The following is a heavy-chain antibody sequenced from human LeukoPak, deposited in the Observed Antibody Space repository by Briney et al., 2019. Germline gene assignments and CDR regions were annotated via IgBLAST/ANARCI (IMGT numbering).Heavy chain of an antibody. CDR3: ARGGYCSSTSCDGMDV. CDR1: GFTFSSYA. CDR2: ISGSGGST. D-gene: IGHD2-2*01. J-gene: IGHJ6*02. V-gene: IGHV3-23*01. Sequence: GGSLRLSCAASGFTFSSYAMSWVRQAPGKGLEWVSAISGSGGSTYYADSVKGRFTISRDNAKNSLYLQMNSLRAEDTAVYYCARGGYCSSTSCDGMDVWGQGTTVTVSS.